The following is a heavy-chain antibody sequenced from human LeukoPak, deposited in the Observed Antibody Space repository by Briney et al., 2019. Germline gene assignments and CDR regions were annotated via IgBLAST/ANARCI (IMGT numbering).Heavy chain of an antibody. CDR3: ARDRASSWSNWFDP. V-gene: IGHV1-18*01. CDR2: ISAYNCNT. Sequence: ASVKVSCKASGYTFTSYGISWVRQAPGQGLEWMGWISAYNCNTNYAQKLQGRVTMTTDTSTSTAFMELRSLRSDDTAVYYCARDRASSWSNWFDPWGQGTLVTVSS. CDR1: GYTFTSYG. J-gene: IGHJ5*02. D-gene: IGHD6-13*01.